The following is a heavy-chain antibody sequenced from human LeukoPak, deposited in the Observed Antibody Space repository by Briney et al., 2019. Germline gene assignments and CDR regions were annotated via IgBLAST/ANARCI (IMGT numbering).Heavy chain of an antibody. CDR2: ISSNGTTI. Sequence: GGALRLSCAASGFTFSSYEMNWVRQAPGKGLEWVSYISSNGTTIYYADSVKGRFTISRDNAKNSLYLQMNSLRAEDTAVYYCARVWGGDIDYWGQGTLVTVSS. V-gene: IGHV3-48*03. D-gene: IGHD3-16*01. CDR1: GFTFSSYE. J-gene: IGHJ4*02. CDR3: ARVWGGDIDY.